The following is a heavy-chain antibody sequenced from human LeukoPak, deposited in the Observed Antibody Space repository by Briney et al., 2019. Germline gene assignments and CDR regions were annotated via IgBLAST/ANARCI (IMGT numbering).Heavy chain of an antibody. CDR1: GYTFTGYY. Sequence: RGPVKVSCKASGYTFTGYYMHWVRQAPGQELEWMGWINPNSGGTNYAQKFQGRVTMTRDTSISTAYMELSRLRSDDTAVYYCARGLMSYDSSGYYVDYWGQGTLVTVSP. D-gene: IGHD3-22*01. CDR3: ARGLMSYDSSGYYVDY. V-gene: IGHV1-2*02. J-gene: IGHJ4*02. CDR2: INPNSGGT.